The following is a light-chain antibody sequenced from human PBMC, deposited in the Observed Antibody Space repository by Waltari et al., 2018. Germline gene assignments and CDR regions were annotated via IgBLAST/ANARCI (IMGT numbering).Light chain of an antibody. CDR2: DAS. V-gene: IGKV1-5*01. CDR3: QQYRDYPLT. J-gene: IGKJ4*01. CDR1: HSIDYW. Sequence: DFQMTQSPSTLAASVGDRVTIACRASHSIDYWLAWSQQKPGKAPKLLIYDASNLDSGVPSRFSGSGSGTEFALTISSLQPDDFATYYCQQYRDYPLTFGGGTNLEIK.